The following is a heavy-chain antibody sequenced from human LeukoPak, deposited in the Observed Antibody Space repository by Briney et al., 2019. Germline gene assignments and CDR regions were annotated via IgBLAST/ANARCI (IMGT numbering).Heavy chain of an antibody. Sequence: ASVKLSCTASGGTFSSYAISWVRQAHGQGLGWMGGIITIFGTANNAQTFQGRVTITTDESTTKAYMELSSVRAEDTAVYYCARYRDSPGSGPYYYDMDVWGKGTTVTVSS. J-gene: IGHJ6*03. CDR1: GGTFSSYA. V-gene: IGHV1-69*05. CDR3: ARYRDSPGSGPYYYDMDV. CDR2: IITIFGTA. D-gene: IGHD6-19*01.